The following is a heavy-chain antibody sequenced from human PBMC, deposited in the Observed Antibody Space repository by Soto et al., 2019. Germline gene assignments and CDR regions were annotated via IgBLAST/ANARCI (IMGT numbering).Heavy chain of an antibody. CDR3: AKAHRGLEWLRFYYYYDMDV. Sequence: GGSLRLSCAASGFTFSSYAMSWVRQAPGKGLEWVSAISGSGGSTYYADSVKGRFTISRDNSKNTLYLQMNSLRAEDTAVYYCAKAHRGLEWLRFYYYYDMDVWGQGTTVTVSS. V-gene: IGHV3-23*01. CDR2: ISGSGGST. CDR1: GFTFSSYA. J-gene: IGHJ6*02. D-gene: IGHD3-3*01.